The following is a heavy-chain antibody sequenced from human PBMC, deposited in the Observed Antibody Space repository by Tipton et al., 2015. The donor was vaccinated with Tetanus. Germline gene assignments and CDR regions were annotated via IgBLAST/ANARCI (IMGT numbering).Heavy chain of an antibody. V-gene: IGHV3-74*01. CDR1: GLAFSSYW. Sequence: SLRLSCAASGLAFSSYWMHWVRQAPGKGLVWVSHINSDGSSTNYADSVKGRFTISRDNAKNTLYLQMNSLRAEDTAVYYCARDPREDVDTAMVTGYWGQGTLVTVSS. J-gene: IGHJ4*02. D-gene: IGHD5-18*01. CDR3: ARDPREDVDTAMVTGY. CDR2: INSDGSST.